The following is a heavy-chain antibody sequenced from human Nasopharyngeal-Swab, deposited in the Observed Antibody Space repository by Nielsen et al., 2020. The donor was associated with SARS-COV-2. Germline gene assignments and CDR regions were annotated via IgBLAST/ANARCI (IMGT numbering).Heavy chain of an antibody. Sequence: WVRQAPGQGLEWMGIINPSGGSATYAQRFQGKVTMTRDTSTSTVFMELSSLKSEDTSVYYCARVKMIVASIEDDYWGQGTLVTVSS. V-gene: IGHV1-46*01. D-gene: IGHD5-12*01. J-gene: IGHJ4*02. CDR2: INPSGGSA. CDR3: ARVKMIVASIEDDY.